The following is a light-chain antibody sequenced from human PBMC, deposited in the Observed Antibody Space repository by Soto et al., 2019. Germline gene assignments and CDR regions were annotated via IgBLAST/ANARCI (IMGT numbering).Light chain of an antibody. V-gene: IGLV2-14*01. Sequence: QSALTQPPSASGSPGQSVAISCTGTSSDVGGYNYVSWYQQHPGKAPKLMIYEVNNRPSGVSNRFSGSKSGNTASLTISGLQVEDEADYYCSSYTDTSPWVFGGGTKLTVL. CDR2: EVN. J-gene: IGLJ3*02. CDR3: SSYTDTSPWV. CDR1: SSDVGGYNY.